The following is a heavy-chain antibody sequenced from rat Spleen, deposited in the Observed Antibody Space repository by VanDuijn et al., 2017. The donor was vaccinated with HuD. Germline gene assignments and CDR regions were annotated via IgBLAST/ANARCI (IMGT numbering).Heavy chain of an antibody. D-gene: IGHD1-2*01. J-gene: IGHJ2*01. CDR3: AWSSPRDYFDY. V-gene: IGHV6-6*01. CDR1: GFTFSTAW. Sequence: EVQLVESGGGLVQPGRSLKLSCATSGFTFSTAWMYWYRQFPEKRLEWVARIKAKSNNYATDSTESVKGRFTISRDDSKSSIYLQMNNLKEEDTAIYYCAWSSPRDYFDYWGQGVMVTVSS. CDR2: IKAKSNNYAT.